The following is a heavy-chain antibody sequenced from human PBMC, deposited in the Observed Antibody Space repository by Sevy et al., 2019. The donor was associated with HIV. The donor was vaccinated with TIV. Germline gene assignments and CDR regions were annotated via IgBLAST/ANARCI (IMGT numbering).Heavy chain of an antibody. CDR1: GFTFSNFA. D-gene: IGHD3-22*01. V-gene: IGHV3-30-3*01. CDR3: ATDDRDNSGYHFTY. J-gene: IGHJ4*02. CDR2: TSYDGSSN. Sequence: GGSLRLSCAASGFTFSNFAMHWVRQAPGKGLEWVAITSYDGSSNYYADSVKGRFTISRDNSKHMLYLQMNSLTVEDTAVYYCATDDRDNSGYHFTYWGQGTLVTVSS.